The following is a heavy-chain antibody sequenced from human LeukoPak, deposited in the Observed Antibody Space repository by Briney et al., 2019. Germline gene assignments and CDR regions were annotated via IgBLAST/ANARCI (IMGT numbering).Heavy chain of an antibody. CDR3: ARGLEQQLIVGNYYYAMDA. D-gene: IGHD6-13*01. Sequence: PGGSLRLSCAASGFTFSDYYLSWVRQAPGKGLEWVSYISAGGTTIDYADSVKGRFTISRDTAKNALYLQMYSLRVEDTAVYYCARGLEQQLIVGNYYYAMDAWGQGTTVTVSS. V-gene: IGHV3-11*01. J-gene: IGHJ6*02. CDR2: ISAGGTTI. CDR1: GFTFSDYY.